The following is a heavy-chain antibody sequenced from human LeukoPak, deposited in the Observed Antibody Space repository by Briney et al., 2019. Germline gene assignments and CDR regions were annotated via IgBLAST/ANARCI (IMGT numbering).Heavy chain of an antibody. CDR3: ARSRYCTNGICSYFDY. CDR2: IKHDGSEK. D-gene: IGHD2-8*01. J-gene: IGHJ4*02. V-gene: IGHV3-7*03. CDR1: GLTLSNYW. Sequence: GGSLRLSCAASGLTLSNYWMSWIRQAPGKGLEWVANIKHDGSEKYYVDSVKGRFTISRDNAKNSLYLQMNSLRAEDTAVYYCARSRYCTNGICSYFDYWGQGTLVTVSS.